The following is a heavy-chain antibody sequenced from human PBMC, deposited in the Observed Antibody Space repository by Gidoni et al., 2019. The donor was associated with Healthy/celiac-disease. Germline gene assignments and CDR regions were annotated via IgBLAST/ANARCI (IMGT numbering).Heavy chain of an antibody. CDR3: ARDGGVGAFDY. D-gene: IGHD1-26*01. CDR1: FSSYA. J-gene: IGHJ4*02. CDR2: ISYDGSNK. V-gene: IGHV3-30*01. Sequence: FSSYAMHWVRQAPGKGLEWVAVISYDGSNKYYADSVKGRFTISRDNSKNTLYLQMNSLRAEDTAVYYCARDGGVGAFDYWGQGTLVTVSS.